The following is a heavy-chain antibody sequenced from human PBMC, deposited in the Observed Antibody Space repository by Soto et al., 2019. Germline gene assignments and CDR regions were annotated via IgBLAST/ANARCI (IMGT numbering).Heavy chain of an antibody. D-gene: IGHD3-9*01. CDR1: GGSISSYY. CDR2: IYYSGST. J-gene: IGHJ4*02. Sequence: SETLSLTCTVSGGSISSYYWSWIRQPPGKGLEWIGYIYYSGSTNYNPSLKSRVTISVDTSKNQFSLKLSSVTAADTAVYYCARHRYDILTGLIFDYWGQGTLVTVSS. V-gene: IGHV4-59*08. CDR3: ARHRYDILTGLIFDY.